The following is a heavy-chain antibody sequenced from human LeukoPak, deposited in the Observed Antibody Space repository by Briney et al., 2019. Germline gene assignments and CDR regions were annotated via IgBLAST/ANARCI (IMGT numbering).Heavy chain of an antibody. CDR1: GFAFSFYA. CDR2: ISSSSSYI. Sequence: GGSLRLSCAASGFAFSFYAMSWLRQPPGKGLEWVSSISSSSSYIYYADSVKGRFTISRDNAKNSLYLQMNSLRVEDTAVYYCARTLVAAPGSKGGPWGQGTLVTVSS. CDR3: ARTLVAAPGSKGGP. J-gene: IGHJ5*02. D-gene: IGHD6-13*01. V-gene: IGHV3-21*04.